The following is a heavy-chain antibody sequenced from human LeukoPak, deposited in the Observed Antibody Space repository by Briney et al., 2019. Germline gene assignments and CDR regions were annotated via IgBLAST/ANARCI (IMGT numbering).Heavy chain of an antibody. J-gene: IGHJ4*02. CDR2: ISISGNTI. CDR1: GFTFSNYG. D-gene: IGHD6-13*01. V-gene: IGHV3-48*02. Sequence: GDSLRLSCAASGFTFSNYGMNWVRQAPGKGLEWVSYISISGNTIYYADSVKGRFTISRDNSRNSLYLQMNSLRDEDTAVYYCARDRSSSAAPSLSYWGQGTLVTVSS. CDR3: ARDRSSSAAPSLSY.